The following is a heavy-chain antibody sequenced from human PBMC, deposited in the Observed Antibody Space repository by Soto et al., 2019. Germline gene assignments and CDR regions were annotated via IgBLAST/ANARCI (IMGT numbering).Heavy chain of an antibody. D-gene: IGHD3-9*01. J-gene: IGHJ6*03. CDR2: IYSGGST. V-gene: IGHV3-53*04. CDR3: AREIVFYTPNYYYYMDV. CDR1: GFTVSSNY. Sequence: GGSLRLSCAASGFTVSSNYMSWVRQAPGKGLEWVSVIYSGGSTYYADSVKGRFTISRHNSKNTLYLQMNSLRAEDTAVYYCAREIVFYTPNYYYYMDVWGKGTTVTVSS.